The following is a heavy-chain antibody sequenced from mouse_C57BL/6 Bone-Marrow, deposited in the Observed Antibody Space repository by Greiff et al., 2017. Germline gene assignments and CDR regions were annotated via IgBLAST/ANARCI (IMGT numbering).Heavy chain of an antibody. CDR2: IRNKANHHAT. J-gene: IGHJ4*01. V-gene: IGHV6-6*01. Sequence: EVKVEESGGGLVQPGGSMKLSCAASGFTFSDAWMDWVRQSPEKGLEWVAEIRNKANHHATYYAESVKGRFTISRDDSKSSVYLQMNSLRAEDTGIYYCTVDYDYDGLYYAMDYWGQGTSVTVSS. CDR3: TVDYDYDGLYYAMDY. CDR1: GFTFSDAW. D-gene: IGHD2-4*01.